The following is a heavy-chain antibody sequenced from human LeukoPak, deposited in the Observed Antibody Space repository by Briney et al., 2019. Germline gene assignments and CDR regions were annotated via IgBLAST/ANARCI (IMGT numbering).Heavy chain of an antibody. CDR1: GFTFSSYS. V-gene: IGHV3-48*02. J-gene: IGHJ4*02. CDR2: ISSSSSTI. D-gene: IGHD6-6*01. Sequence: GGSLRLSCAASGFTFSSYSMNWVRQAPGKGLEWASYISSSSSTIYYADSVKGRFTISRDNAKNSLYLQMNSLGDEDTAVYYCARDQYSSSSFDYWGQGTLVTVSS. CDR3: ARDQYSSSSFDY.